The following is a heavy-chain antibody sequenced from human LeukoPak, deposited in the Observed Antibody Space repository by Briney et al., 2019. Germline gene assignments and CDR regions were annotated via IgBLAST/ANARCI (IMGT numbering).Heavy chain of an antibody. V-gene: IGHV3-7*01. CDR3: ARSSSSSWFYAFDI. CDR1: GFNFNNYW. Sequence: GGSLRLSCAASGFNFNNYWMAWVRQTPGKGLEWLASIKQDGSEKYYVDSVKGRFTVSRDNADNLLHLQMNRLRAEDTAVFYCARSSSSSWFYAFDIWGQGTLVTVSA. D-gene: IGHD6-13*01. CDR2: IKQDGSEK. J-gene: IGHJ3*02.